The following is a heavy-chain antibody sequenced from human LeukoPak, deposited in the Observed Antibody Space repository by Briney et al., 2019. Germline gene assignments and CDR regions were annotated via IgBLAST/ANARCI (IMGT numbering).Heavy chain of an antibody. CDR3: AKESCSSTSCYIFDY. J-gene: IGHJ4*02. Sequence: GSLRLSCAASGFTFSSYAMSRVRQAPGKGLEWVSAISGSGGSTYYADSVKGRFTISRDNSKNTLYLQMNSLRAEDTAVYYCAKESCSSTSCYIFDYWGQGTLVTVSS. V-gene: IGHV3-23*01. D-gene: IGHD2-2*02. CDR2: ISGSGGST. CDR1: GFTFSSYA.